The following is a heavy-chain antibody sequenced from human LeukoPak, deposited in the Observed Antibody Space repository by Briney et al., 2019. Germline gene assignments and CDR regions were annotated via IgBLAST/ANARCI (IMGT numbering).Heavy chain of an antibody. CDR1: GGSISSYY. J-gene: IGHJ4*02. CDR3: ARAYYYDSSGYPFDY. V-gene: IGHV4-59*08. CDR2: IYYSGST. Sequence: SETLSLTXTVSGGSISSYYWSWIRQPPGKGLEWIGYIYYSGSTNYNPSLKSRVTISVDTSKNQFSLKLSSVTAADTAVYYCARAYYYDSSGYPFDYWGQGTLVTVSS. D-gene: IGHD3-22*01.